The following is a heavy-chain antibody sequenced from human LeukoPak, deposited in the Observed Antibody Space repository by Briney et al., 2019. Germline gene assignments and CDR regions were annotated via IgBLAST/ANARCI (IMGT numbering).Heavy chain of an antibody. J-gene: IGHJ5*02. Sequence: RSSETLSLTCAVYGGSFSGYYWSWIRQPPGKGLEWIGEINHSGSTNYNPSLKSRVTISVDTSKNQFSLKLSSVTAADTAVYYCARVPVGYCSSTSCYGLDPWGQGTLVTVSS. D-gene: IGHD2-2*01. CDR3: ARVPVGYCSSTSCYGLDP. CDR2: INHSGST. CDR1: GGSFSGYY. V-gene: IGHV4-34*01.